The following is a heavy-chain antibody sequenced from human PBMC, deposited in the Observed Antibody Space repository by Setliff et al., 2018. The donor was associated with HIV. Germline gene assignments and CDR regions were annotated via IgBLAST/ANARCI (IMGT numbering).Heavy chain of an antibody. J-gene: IGHJ6*02. CDR3: ARVPYFSLWSGYFDIYGMDV. V-gene: IGHV3-74*01. CDR1: GFNLKSYW. CDR2: INSDGSNS. D-gene: IGHD3-3*01. Sequence: GGSLRLSCAASGFNLKSYWMHWVRQVPGKGLVWVSRINSDGSNSNYADSVKGRFTISRDNAKNTVYLQMNSLRAEDTAVYYCARVPYFSLWSGYFDIYGMDVWGQGTAVTVSS.